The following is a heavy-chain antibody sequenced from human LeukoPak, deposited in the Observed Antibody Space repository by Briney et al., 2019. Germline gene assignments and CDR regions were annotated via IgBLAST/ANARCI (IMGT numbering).Heavy chain of an antibody. CDR2: IIPIFGTA. V-gene: IGHV1-69*13. CDR3: ARDPWPRQDNWFDP. D-gene: IGHD5-24*01. Sequence: SVKVSCKXSGGTFSSYAISWVRQAPGQGLEWMGGIIPIFGTANYSQKFQGRVTITADESTSTAYMELSSLRSEDTAVYYCARDPWPRQDNWFDPWGQGTLVTVSS. J-gene: IGHJ5*02. CDR1: GGTFSSYA.